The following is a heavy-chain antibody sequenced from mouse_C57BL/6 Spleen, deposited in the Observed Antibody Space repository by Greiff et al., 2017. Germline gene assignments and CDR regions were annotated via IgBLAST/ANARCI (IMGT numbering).Heavy chain of an antibody. D-gene: IGHD1-1*01. V-gene: IGHV1-42*01. Sequence: VQLQQSGPELVKPGASVKISCKASGYSFTGYYMNWVKQSPEKSLEWIGEINPSTGGTTYNQKFKAKATLTVDNSSSTAYMQLKSLTSEDSAVYYCARRYYYGSSPWFADWGQGTLVTVSA. CDR3: ARRYYYGSSPWFAD. J-gene: IGHJ3*01. CDR1: GYSFTGYY. CDR2: INPSTGGT.